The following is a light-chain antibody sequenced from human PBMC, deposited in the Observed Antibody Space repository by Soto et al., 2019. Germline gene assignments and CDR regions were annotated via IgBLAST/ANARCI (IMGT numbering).Light chain of an antibody. CDR2: ATS. CDR3: QQYNGYSYT. V-gene: IGKV1-9*01. CDR1: QGISSY. Sequence: DIQLTQSPSFLSASVGDRVTITCRASQGISSYLAWYQQKPGKAPKLLIYATSTLQSGVPSRFSGSGSGTEFTLTISSLQPEDFATYYCQQYNGYSYTFGQGTKLEIK. J-gene: IGKJ2*01.